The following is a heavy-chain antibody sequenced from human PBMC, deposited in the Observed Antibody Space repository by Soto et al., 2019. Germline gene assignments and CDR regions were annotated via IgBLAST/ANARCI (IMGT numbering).Heavy chain of an antibody. Sequence: GGSLRLSCAASGFTFSHFAMHWVRQAPGKGLEWISVISFNATNGFFADSVKGRFSISRDNSANRLYLQMTNLRPEDTAIYYCARDRGRGYCTGGLCYPGLDHWGQGNPVTVSS. CDR3: ARDRGRGYCTGGLCYPGLDH. CDR2: ISFNATNG. D-gene: IGHD2-8*02. CDR1: GFTFSHFA. V-gene: IGHV3-30-3*01. J-gene: IGHJ4*02.